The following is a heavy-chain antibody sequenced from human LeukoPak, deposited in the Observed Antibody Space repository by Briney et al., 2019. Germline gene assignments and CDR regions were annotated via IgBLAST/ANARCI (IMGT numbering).Heavy chain of an antibody. D-gene: IGHD6-13*01. V-gene: IGHV3-30*18. J-gene: IGHJ4*02. Sequence: GGSLRLSCAASGFTFSSYGMHWVRQAPGKGLEWVAVISYDGSNKYYADSVKGRFTISRDNSKNALYLQMNSLRAEDTAVYYCAKDPGYSSYYWGQGTLVTVSS. CDR3: AKDPGYSSYY. CDR2: ISYDGSNK. CDR1: GFTFSSYG.